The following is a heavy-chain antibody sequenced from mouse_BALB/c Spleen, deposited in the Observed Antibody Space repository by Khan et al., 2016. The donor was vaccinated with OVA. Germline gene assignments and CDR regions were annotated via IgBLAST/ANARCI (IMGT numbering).Heavy chain of an antibody. CDR1: GYSFTSYW. CDR2: IYPGNSDT. J-gene: IGHJ3*01. CDR3: TDGNYVGWFAY. D-gene: IGHD2-1*01. Sequence: EVQLQQSGTVLARPGASVKMSCKASGYSFTSYWMHWVKQRPGQGLEWIGAIYPGNSDTSYNQKFKGKAKLTAVTSARTAYMELSSLTNEDSAVYYCTDGNYVGWFAYWGQGTLVTVSA. V-gene: IGHV1-5*01.